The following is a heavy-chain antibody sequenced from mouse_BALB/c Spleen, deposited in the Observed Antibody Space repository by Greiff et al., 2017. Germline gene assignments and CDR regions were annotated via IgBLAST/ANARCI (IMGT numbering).Heavy chain of an antibody. Sequence: EVMLVESGGGLVKPGGSLKLSCAASGFTFSSYAMSWVRPTPEKRLEWVASISSGGSTYYPDSVKGRFTISRDNARNILYLQMSSLRSEDTAMYYCARGDYYGSSYDYFDYWGQGTTLTVSS. CDR2: ISSGGST. CDR1: GFTFSSYA. CDR3: ARGDYYGSSYDYFDY. J-gene: IGHJ2*01. V-gene: IGHV5-6-5*01. D-gene: IGHD1-1*01.